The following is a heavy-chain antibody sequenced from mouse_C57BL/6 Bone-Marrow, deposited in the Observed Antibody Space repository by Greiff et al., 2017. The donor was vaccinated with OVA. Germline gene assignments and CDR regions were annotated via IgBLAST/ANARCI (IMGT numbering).Heavy chain of an antibody. D-gene: IGHD2-12*01. CDR2: IDPANGDT. J-gene: IGHJ2*01. V-gene: IGHV14-4*01. CDR3: TTYAYFDY. Sequence: VHVKQSGAELVRPGASVKLSCTASGFNIKDDYMHWVKQRPEQGLEWIGWIDPANGDTEYASKFQGKATITADTSSNTAYLQLSSLTSEDTAVYYCTTYAYFDYWGQGTTLTVSS. CDR1: GFNIKDDY.